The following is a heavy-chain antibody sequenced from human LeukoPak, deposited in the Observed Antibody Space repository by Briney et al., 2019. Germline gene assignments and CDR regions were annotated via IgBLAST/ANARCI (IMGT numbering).Heavy chain of an antibody. J-gene: IGHJ6*02. Sequence: GASVKVSCKASGGTFSSYAISWVRQAPGQGLEWMGGIIPIFGTANYAQKFQGRVTITADESTSTAYMELSSLRSEDTAVYYCASSSAPACNSTSCYSYYYYYGMDVWGQGTTVTVSS. CDR3: ASSSAPACNSTSCYSYYYYYGMDV. V-gene: IGHV1-69*13. D-gene: IGHD2-2*01. CDR1: GGTFSSYA. CDR2: IIPIFGTA.